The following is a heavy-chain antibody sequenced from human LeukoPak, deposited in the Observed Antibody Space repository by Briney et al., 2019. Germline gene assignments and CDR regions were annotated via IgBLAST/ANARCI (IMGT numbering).Heavy chain of an antibody. D-gene: IGHD6-13*01. CDR3: ARDRPSSTWYGGDAMDV. Sequence: PGGSLRLSCAASGFTFSSYAMNWVRQAPGKGLEWLSYISSSGGSIYYVDSVKGRFTTSRDDARNSLYLQMSSLRVEDTAVYYCARDRPSSTWYGGDAMDVWGQGTMVTVSS. CDR1: GFTFSSYA. V-gene: IGHV3-48*01. CDR2: ISSSGGSI. J-gene: IGHJ6*02.